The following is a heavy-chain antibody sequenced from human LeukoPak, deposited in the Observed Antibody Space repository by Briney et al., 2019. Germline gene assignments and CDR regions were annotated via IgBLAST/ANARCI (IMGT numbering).Heavy chain of an antibody. CDR3: ASQYGSARQQFDY. CDR1: GFSFSGYW. Sequence: GGSLRLSCVASGFSFSGYWMSWVRQAPGKGLEWVANIKQDGSEKNYVVSVKGRFTVSRDNAENSLYLQMNSLRDEDTAVYYCASQYGSARQQFDYWGQGTLVTVSS. J-gene: IGHJ4*02. CDR2: IKQDGSEK. V-gene: IGHV3-7*01. D-gene: IGHD6-25*01.